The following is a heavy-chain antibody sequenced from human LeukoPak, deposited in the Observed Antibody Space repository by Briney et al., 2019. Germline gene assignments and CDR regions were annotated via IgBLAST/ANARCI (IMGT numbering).Heavy chain of an antibody. CDR3: ARAYSSSWLVDYYYYYMDV. CDR1: GYTFTSYG. D-gene: IGHD6-13*01. V-gene: IGHV1-18*01. Sequence: RWASVKVSCKASGYTFTSYGISWVRQAPGQGLEWMGWISAYNGNTNYAQKLQGRVSMTTDTSTSTAYMELRSLRSDDTAVYYRARAYSSSWLVDYYYYYMDVWGKGTTVTVSS. J-gene: IGHJ6*03. CDR2: ISAYNGNT.